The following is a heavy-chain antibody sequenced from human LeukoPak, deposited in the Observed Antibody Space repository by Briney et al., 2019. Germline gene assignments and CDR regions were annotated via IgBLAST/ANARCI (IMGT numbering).Heavy chain of an antibody. J-gene: IGHJ2*01. CDR1: GFTFSSYS. V-gene: IGHV3-48*02. CDR2: ISSSSSTI. CDR3: ARDVGDYGDSQRYFDL. D-gene: IGHD4-17*01. Sequence: GGSLRLSCAASGFTFSSYSMNWVRQAPGKGLEWVSYISSSSSTIYYADSVKGRFTISRDNAKNSLYLQMNSLRDEDTAVYYCARDVGDYGDSQRYFDLWGRGTLVTVSS.